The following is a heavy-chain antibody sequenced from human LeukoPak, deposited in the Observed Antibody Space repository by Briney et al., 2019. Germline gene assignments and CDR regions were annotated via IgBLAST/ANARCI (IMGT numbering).Heavy chain of an antibody. V-gene: IGHV3-74*01. CDR1: GFTFSSYW. CDR2: INSDGSST. Sequence: GGSLRLSCAASGFTFSSYWTHWVRQAPGKGLVWVSRINSDGSSTSYADSVKGRFTISRDNAKNTLYLQMNSLRAEDTAVYYCARVSLWFGEYDYYYYGMDVWGQGTTVTVSS. D-gene: IGHD3-10*01. CDR3: ARVSLWFGEYDYYYYGMDV. J-gene: IGHJ6*02.